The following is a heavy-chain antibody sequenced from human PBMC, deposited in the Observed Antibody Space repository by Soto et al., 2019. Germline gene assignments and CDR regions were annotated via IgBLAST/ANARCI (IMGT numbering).Heavy chain of an antibody. J-gene: IGHJ4*02. Sequence: SETLSLTCAVYGGSFSGYYWSWIRQPPGKGLEWIGEINHSGSTNYNPSLKSRVSISVDTSKNQFSLKLSAVTAADTAVYYCARGNFRFTMVRGVINTYFDYWGQGTLVTVSS. CDR1: GGSFSGYY. CDR3: ARGNFRFTMVRGVINTYFDY. CDR2: INHSGST. D-gene: IGHD3-10*01. V-gene: IGHV4-34*01.